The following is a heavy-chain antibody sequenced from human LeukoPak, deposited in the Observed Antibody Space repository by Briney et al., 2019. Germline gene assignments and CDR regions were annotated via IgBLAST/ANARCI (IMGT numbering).Heavy chain of an antibody. D-gene: IGHD3-3*01. CDR1: GGSINSNNYY. J-gene: IGHJ4*02. Sequence: SETLSLTCTVSGGSINSNNYYWGWIRQPPGKGLEWIGSIYSSGSAYYNPSLKSRVSISVDTSKNQFSLRLSSVTAADTAVYYCQSRYLEWLLEYWGQGTLVTVSS. CDR3: QSRYLEWLLEY. V-gene: IGHV4-39*01. CDR2: IYSSGSA.